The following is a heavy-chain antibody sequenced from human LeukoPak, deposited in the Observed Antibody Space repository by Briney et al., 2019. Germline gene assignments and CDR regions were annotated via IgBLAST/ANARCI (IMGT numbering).Heavy chain of an antibody. V-gene: IGHV1-18*01. Sequence: GASVKVSCKASGYSFTSNVISWVRQAPGQRLECMGWISAYNGNTNYAQKLQGRVSMTRNIPIGTAYMELSRLRSDDTAVYYCAVVSGTTVLYYWGQGTLVTVSS. CDR1: GYSFTSNV. CDR2: ISAYNGNT. CDR3: AVVSGTTVLYY. D-gene: IGHD1-1*01. J-gene: IGHJ4*02.